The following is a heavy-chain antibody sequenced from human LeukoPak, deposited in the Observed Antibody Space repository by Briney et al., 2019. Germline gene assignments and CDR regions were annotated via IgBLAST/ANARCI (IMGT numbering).Heavy chain of an antibody. CDR2: ISYSGST. V-gene: IGHV4-59*01. J-gene: IGHJ4*02. CDR1: GGSISSYY. D-gene: IGHD6-19*01. CDR3: ARRGSSGWVYFDY. Sequence: SQTLSLTCTVPGGSISSYYWSWIRQPPGKGLEWIGYISYSGSTNYNPSLKSRVTISVDTSKNQFSLKLGSVTAADTAVYYCARRGSSGWVYFDYWGQGTLVTVSS.